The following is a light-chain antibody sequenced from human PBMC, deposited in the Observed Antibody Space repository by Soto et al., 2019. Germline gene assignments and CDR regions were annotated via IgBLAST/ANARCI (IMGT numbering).Light chain of an antibody. CDR1: QSLNSFY. Sequence: EIVLTQSPGTLSLSPGERATLSCRASQSLNSFYLAWYQQKPGQAPRLLIYGSSNRATGIPDRFTGSGSGTDLTLTISRLDPEDFAVYYCQQYDISPRTFGQGTKVEVK. CDR2: GSS. J-gene: IGKJ1*01. CDR3: QQYDISPRT. V-gene: IGKV3-20*01.